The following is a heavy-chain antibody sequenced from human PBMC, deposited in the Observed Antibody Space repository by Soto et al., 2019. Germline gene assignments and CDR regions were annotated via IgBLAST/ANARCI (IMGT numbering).Heavy chain of an antibody. J-gene: IGHJ4*02. D-gene: IGHD3-10*01. V-gene: IGHV4-59*08. Sequence: SETLSLTCTVSGGSISSYYWIWIRQPPGKGLEWIGYIYYSGSTNYNPSLKSRVTISVDTSKNQLSLKLSSVTAADTAVYYCASRYGDYYYYWGQGTLVTVSS. CDR2: IYYSGST. CDR1: GGSISSYY. CDR3: ASRYGDYYYY.